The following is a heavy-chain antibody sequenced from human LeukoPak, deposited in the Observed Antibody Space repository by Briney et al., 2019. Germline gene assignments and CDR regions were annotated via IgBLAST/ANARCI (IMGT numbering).Heavy chain of an antibody. CDR1: GDSMSGGGYS. CDR2: IYRSGST. V-gene: IGHV4-30-2*01. D-gene: IGHD3-10*01. CDR3: ARLRSRGADFDY. J-gene: IGHJ4*02. Sequence: PSQTLSLTCAVSGDSMSGGGYSWSWVRQPLGKGLEWIGNIYRSGSTYYNPSLKSRSSMSLDRSQNQFSLRLSSVTAADTAVYYCARLRSRGADFDYWGQGILVTVSS.